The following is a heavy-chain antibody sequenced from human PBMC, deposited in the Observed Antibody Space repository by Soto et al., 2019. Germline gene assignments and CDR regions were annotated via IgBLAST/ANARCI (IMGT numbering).Heavy chain of an antibody. Sequence: GGSLRLSCEASGFTFSTYGMHWVRQAPGKGLEWVAVISHDGSQKYYADSVKGRFTISRDASKNALFLQMSSLRTEDTAVYYCVKGNSGSPYGAFDYWGQGTQVTVSS. V-gene: IGHV3-30*18. CDR3: VKGNSGSPYGAFDY. J-gene: IGHJ4*02. CDR1: GFTFSTYG. CDR2: ISHDGSQK. D-gene: IGHD1-26*01.